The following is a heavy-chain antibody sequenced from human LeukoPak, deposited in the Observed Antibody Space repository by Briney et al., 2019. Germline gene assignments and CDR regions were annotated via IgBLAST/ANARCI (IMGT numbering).Heavy chain of an antibody. J-gene: IGHJ4*02. D-gene: IGHD6-13*01. CDR3: ARDPQGYSSSWFDY. CDR1: GFTFSSYA. CDR2: ISGNGGGT. V-gene: IGHV3-23*01. Sequence: PGRSLRLSCAASGFTFSSYAMSWARQAPGKGLEWVSGISGNGGGTYYADSVKGRFTISRDNAKNSLYLQMNSLRAEDTAVYYCARDPQGYSSSWFDYWGQGTLVTVSS.